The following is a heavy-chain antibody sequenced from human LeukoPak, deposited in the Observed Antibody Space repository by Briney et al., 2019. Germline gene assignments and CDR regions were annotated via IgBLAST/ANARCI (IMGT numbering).Heavy chain of an antibody. CDR2: ISSSSSTI. CDR3: ASDSGYDYRFDY. CDR1: GFTFSSYS. J-gene: IGHJ4*02. Sequence: PGGSLRLSCAASGFTFSSYSMNWVRQAPGKGLEWVSYISSSSSTIYYADSVKGRFTISRDNAKNSLYLQMSSLRDEDTAVYYCASDSGYDYRFDYWGQGTLVTVSS. D-gene: IGHD5-12*01. V-gene: IGHV3-48*02.